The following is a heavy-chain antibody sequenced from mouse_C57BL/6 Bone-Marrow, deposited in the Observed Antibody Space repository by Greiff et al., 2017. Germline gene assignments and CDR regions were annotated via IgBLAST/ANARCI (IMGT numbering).Heavy chain of an antibody. D-gene: IGHD2-4*01. J-gene: IGHJ4*01. CDR3: ARGYDYDYAMDD. Sequence: EVKLVESGPELVKPGASVKISCKASGYSFTDYNMNWVKQSNGKSLEWIGVINPNYGTTSYNQKFKGKATLTVDQASSTAYMQLNSLTSEDSAVYYCARGYDYDYAMDDWGQGTSGTVSA. V-gene: IGHV1-39*01. CDR2: INPNYGTT. CDR1: GYSFTDYN.